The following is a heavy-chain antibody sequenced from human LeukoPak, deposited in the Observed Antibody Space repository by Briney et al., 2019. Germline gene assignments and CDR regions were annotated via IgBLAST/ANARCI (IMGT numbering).Heavy chain of an antibody. CDR2: ISGSGGST. Sequence: GGSLRLSCAASGFTFSSYAMSWVRQAPGKGLEWVSAISGSGGSTYYADSVKGRFTISRDNSENTLYLQMNSLRAEDTAVYYCAKDLGGGYYDSSFSPDYWGQGTLVTVSS. D-gene: IGHD3-22*01. J-gene: IGHJ4*02. V-gene: IGHV3-23*01. CDR3: AKDLGGGYYDSSFSPDY. CDR1: GFTFSSYA.